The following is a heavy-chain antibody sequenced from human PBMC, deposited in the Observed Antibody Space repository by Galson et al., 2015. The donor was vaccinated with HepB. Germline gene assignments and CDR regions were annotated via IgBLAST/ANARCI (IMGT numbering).Heavy chain of an antibody. CDR2: ISSAGTYI. V-gene: IGHV3-21*06. Sequence: SLRLSCAASGFSFSSYTLNWVRQAPGKGLEWVSAISSAGTYIDYRASVKGRFTISRDNAKNSLYLQMNNMRAEDTAVYFCARCLDEYSSGWYFGYWGQGALVSVSS. CDR3: ARCLDEYSSGWYFGY. D-gene: IGHD6-19*01. CDR1: GFSFSSYT. J-gene: IGHJ4*02.